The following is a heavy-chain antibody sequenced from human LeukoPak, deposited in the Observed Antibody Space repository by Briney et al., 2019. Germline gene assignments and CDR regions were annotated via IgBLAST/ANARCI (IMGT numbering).Heavy chain of an antibody. V-gene: IGHV4-59*01. CDR1: GGSISSYY. D-gene: IGHD1-14*01. CDR3: ASAGVSPGALYNWFDP. Sequence: SETLSLTCTVSGGSISSYYWSWIRQPPGKGLEWIGYIYYSGSTNYNPSLKSRVTISVDTSKNQFSLKLSSVTAADTAVYYCASAGVSPGALYNWFDPWGQGTLVTVSS. J-gene: IGHJ5*02. CDR2: IYYSGST.